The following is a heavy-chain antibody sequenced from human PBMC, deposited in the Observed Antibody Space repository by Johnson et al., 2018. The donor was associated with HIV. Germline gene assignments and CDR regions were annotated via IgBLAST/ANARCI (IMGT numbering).Heavy chain of an antibody. V-gene: IGHV3-23*04. Sequence: VQLVESGGGVVQPGRSLRLSCAASGFTFSSYAIHWVRQAPGKGLEWVSAISDSGDNTYYADSVRGRFTISRDNSKNTLYLQMNSLRAEDSAVYYCAKLAIDYSGAWYGLTFDIWGQGTMVTVSS. CDR3: AKLAIDYSGAWYGLTFDI. CDR2: ISDSGDNT. D-gene: IGHD6-19*01. J-gene: IGHJ3*02. CDR1: GFTFSSYA.